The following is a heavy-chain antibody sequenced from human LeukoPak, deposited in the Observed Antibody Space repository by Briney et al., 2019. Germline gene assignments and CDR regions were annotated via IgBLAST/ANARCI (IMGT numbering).Heavy chain of an antibody. CDR3: AREYSYGYYFDY. V-gene: IGHV3-30-3*01. J-gene: IGHJ4*02. D-gene: IGHD5-18*01. Sequence: GGSLRLSCAASGFTFSSYAMHWVRQAPGKGLEWVAVISYDGSNKYYADSVKGRSTISRDNSKNTLYLQMDSLRAEDTAVYYCAREYSYGYYFDYWGQGTLVTVSS. CDR2: ISYDGSNK. CDR1: GFTFSSYA.